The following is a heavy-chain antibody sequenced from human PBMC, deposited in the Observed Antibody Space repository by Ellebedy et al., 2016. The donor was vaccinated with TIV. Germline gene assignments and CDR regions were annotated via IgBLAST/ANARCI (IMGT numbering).Heavy chain of an antibody. CDR3: ARDRAVTMIVRGDAFDF. Sequence: PGGSLRLSCAASGFTFRSYAMHWVRQAPGKGLEWVAVISYDGSNKYYADFVKGRFTISRDNSKNTLYLQMNSLRAEDTAVYYCARDRAVTMIVRGDAFDFWGQGTMVTVSS. V-gene: IGHV3-30-3*01. CDR1: GFTFRSYA. J-gene: IGHJ3*01. CDR2: ISYDGSNK. D-gene: IGHD3-22*01.